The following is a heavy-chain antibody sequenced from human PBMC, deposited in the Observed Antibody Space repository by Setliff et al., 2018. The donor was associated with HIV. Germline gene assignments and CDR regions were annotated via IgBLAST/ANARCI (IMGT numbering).Heavy chain of an antibody. V-gene: IGHV3-48*03. J-gene: IGHJ3*02. CDR3: AKRWGYSYVRAFDI. CDR2: ISSSGSTI. CDR1: GFTFSSYE. Sequence: PGGSLRLSCAASGFTFSSYEMNWVRQAPGKGLEWVSYISSSGSTIYYADSVKGRFTISRDNAKNSLYLQMNSLRAEDTAVYFCAKRWGYSYVRAFDIWGQGTMVTVSS. D-gene: IGHD5-18*01.